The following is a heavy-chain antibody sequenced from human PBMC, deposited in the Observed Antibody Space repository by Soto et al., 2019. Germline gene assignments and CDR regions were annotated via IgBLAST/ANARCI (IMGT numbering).Heavy chain of an antibody. Sequence: EVQLVESGGGLVKPGGSLRRSCAASGFTFSSYSMNWVRQAPGKGLEWVSSISSSSSYIYYADSVKRRFTISRDNAKNSLYRQMNSLRAEDTDVYYCARVGYFSSTSCYDYYYMDVLCKGTTVTVSS. J-gene: IGHJ6*03. CDR2: ISSSSSYI. V-gene: IGHV3-21*06. D-gene: IGHD2-2*01. CDR1: GFTFSSYS. CDR3: ARVGYFSSTSCYDYYYMDV.